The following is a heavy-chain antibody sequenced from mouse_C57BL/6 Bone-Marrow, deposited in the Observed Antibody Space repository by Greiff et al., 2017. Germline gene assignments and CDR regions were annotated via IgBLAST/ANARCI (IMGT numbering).Heavy chain of an antibody. V-gene: IGHV1-63*01. J-gene: IGHJ4*01. Sequence: QVQLKESGAELVRPGTSVKMSCKASGYTFTNYWIGWAKQRPGHGLEWIGDIYPGGGYTNYNEKLKGKATLTADKSSSTAYMQFSSLTSEDSAIYYCARHDYDGYYAMDYWGQGTSVTVSS. CDR2: IYPGGGYT. D-gene: IGHD2-4*01. CDR1: GYTFTNYW. CDR3: ARHDYDGYYAMDY.